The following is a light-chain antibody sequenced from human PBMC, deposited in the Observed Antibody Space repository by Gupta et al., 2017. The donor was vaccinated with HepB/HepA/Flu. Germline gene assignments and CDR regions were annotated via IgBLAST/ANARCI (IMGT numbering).Light chain of an antibody. Sequence: EIVMTRSTATLSVSPGERATLSCRASQSVSSSLAWYQQKPGQAPRLLIYGAFTRATGIPAKFSGSGSGREFTLTIISLQSEDFAVYFCQQENTCPLTFGGGTKVEIK. CDR1: QSVSSS. CDR3: QQENTCPLT. CDR2: GAF. J-gene: IGKJ4*01. V-gene: IGKV3-15*01.